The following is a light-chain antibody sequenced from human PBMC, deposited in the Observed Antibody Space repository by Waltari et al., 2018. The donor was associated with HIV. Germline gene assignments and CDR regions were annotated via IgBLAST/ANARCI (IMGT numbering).Light chain of an antibody. Sequence: EIVMTQSPATLSVSPGERVTLSCRASQAPRLLIYGASTRATGIPARFNGSGSGTEFILTISSLQSEDFVVEYCQQYNNWPPDTFDQGTKLEIK. V-gene: IGKV3-15*01. CDR2: GAS. CDR1: Q. CDR3: QQYNNWPPDT. J-gene: IGKJ2*01.